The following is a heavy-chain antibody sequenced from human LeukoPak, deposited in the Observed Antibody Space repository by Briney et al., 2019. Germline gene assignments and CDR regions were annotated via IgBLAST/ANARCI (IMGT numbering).Heavy chain of an antibody. CDR2: IYSGGST. CDR1: GFTVSRNY. V-gene: IGHV3-53*01. D-gene: IGHD3-22*01. J-gene: IGHJ4*02. Sequence: GGSLRLSCTASGFTVSRNYMSWVRQAPGKGLEWVSVIYSGGSTYYADSVKGRFTISRDIFKNTLYLQMNSLRAEDTAVYYCASDTYSYDSSAYGQFDYWGQGTLVTVSS. CDR3: ASDTYSYDSSAYGQFDY.